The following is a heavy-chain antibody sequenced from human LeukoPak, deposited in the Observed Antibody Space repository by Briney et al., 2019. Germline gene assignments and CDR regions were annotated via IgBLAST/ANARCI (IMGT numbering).Heavy chain of an antibody. CDR3: ARGVVVPAAMGYSYYYMDV. D-gene: IGHD2-2*01. J-gene: IGHJ6*03. Sequence: ASVKVSCKASGYTFTSYGISWVRQAPGQGLEWMGGISTYNGDTNYAQKLQGRGTMTTDTSTSTANMELRSLRSDDTAVYYCARGVVVPAAMGYSYYYMDVWGKGTTVTISS. CDR2: ISTYNGDT. CDR1: GYTFTSYG. V-gene: IGHV1-18*01.